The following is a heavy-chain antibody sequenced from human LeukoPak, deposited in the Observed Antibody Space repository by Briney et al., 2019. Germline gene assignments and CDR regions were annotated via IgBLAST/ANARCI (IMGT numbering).Heavy chain of an antibody. V-gene: IGHV3-48*01. CDR3: ARERTGEAFDY. CDR1: GFTFSSYS. D-gene: IGHD7-27*01. Sequence: GGSLRLSCAASGFTFSSYSMNWVRQAPGKGLEWVSYISSSSSTIYYADSVKGRFTISRDNAKNSLYLQMNSLRAEDTAVYFCARERTGEAFDYWGQGTLVTVSS. CDR2: ISSSSSTI. J-gene: IGHJ4*02.